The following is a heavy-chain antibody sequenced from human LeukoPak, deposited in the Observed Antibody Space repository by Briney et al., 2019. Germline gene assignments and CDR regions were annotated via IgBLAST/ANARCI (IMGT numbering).Heavy chain of an antibody. D-gene: IGHD4-23*01. Sequence: ASVKVSCKASGYTFTDYYIHWVRQAPGQGLEWMGWLNPKTGATHYGQNFQGRLSLTRDTSIITAFMELTTLRPDDTAVYYCTRLDYTGNSAFDFDVWGQGTLVTVSS. CDR1: GYTFTDYY. J-gene: IGHJ3*01. CDR2: LNPKTGAT. V-gene: IGHV1-2*02. CDR3: TRLDYTGNSAFDFDV.